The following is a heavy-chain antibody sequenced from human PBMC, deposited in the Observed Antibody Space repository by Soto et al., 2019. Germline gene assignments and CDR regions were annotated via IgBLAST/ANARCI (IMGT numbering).Heavy chain of an antibody. CDR3: ATYEPTGQYAKHHFQH. CDR1: GLDITKAL. V-gene: IGHV3-15*05. J-gene: IGHJ1*01. D-gene: IGHD3-22*01. Sequence: GGSVGHYCVTAGLDITKALVSCVRQTPGKVLDWVGRSKTKIEGETTDYAAPVKGRFIVSRDDSKDTLYLQTSSLLTDDTAVYYCATYEPTGQYAKHHFQHWGKGTLVTV. CDR2: SKTKIEGETT.